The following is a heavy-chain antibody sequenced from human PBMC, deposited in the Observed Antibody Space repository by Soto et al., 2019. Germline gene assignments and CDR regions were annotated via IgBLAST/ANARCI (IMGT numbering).Heavy chain of an antibody. CDR1: GGSISSSNYY. Sequence: SETLSLTCTVSGGSISSSNYYWGWIRQPPGKGLEWIGSLFYNENTYYNPSLKRRGNISVDTSKNQFSLKLSSVTAADTALYYCASLGVISLFDYWGQGTLVTVSS. CDR2: LFYNENT. CDR3: ASLGVISLFDY. J-gene: IGHJ4*02. D-gene: IGHD3-16*02. V-gene: IGHV4-39*01.